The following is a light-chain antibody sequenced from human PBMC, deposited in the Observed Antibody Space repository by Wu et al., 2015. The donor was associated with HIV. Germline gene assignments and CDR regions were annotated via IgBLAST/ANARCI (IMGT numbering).Light chain of an antibody. CDR1: QTVNRN. V-gene: IGKV3-15*01. Sequence: IVMTQSPATLSVSPGERATLSCRASQTVNRNLAWYQQRPGQAPRLLIYDVDIRATGISARFTGSGFGSDFTLTISGLRSDDVAVYYCQQYTQWPPLTFGGGTRVEIK. CDR2: DVD. J-gene: IGKJ4*01. CDR3: QQYTQWPPLT.